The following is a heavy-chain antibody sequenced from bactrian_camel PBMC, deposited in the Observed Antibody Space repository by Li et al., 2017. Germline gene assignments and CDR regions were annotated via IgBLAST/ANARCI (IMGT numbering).Heavy chain of an antibody. V-gene: IGHV3S31*01. CDR2: IGLRNGYT. Sequence: VQAGGSLRLSCKASRYAYNSYAIAWFRQAPGKAREGVTAIGLRNGYTYYADSVRGRFTISKDNAEKTVYLQMDSLRVDDTGMYYCAAGFVNTGGSYSWPQFGGCRFNYWGQGTQVTVS. CDR3: AAGFVNTGGSYSWPQFGGCRFNY. D-gene: IGHD2*01. CDR1: RYAYNSYA. J-gene: IGHJ4*01.